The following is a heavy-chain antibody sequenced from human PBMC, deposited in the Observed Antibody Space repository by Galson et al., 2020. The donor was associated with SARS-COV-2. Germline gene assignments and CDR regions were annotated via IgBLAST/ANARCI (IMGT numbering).Heavy chain of an antibody. Sequence: SLKISCAASGFSFDDYTMHWVRQAPGKGLEWVSGISWNSDSVGYADSVKGRFTISRDNAKNSLYLQMSSLRPEDTALYYCVKTRAGTQEYYYAMDVWGQGTTVTVSS. CDR2: ISWNSDSV. J-gene: IGHJ6*02. CDR1: GFSFDDYT. CDR3: VKTRAGTQEYYYAMDV. V-gene: IGHV3-9*01. D-gene: IGHD6-25*01.